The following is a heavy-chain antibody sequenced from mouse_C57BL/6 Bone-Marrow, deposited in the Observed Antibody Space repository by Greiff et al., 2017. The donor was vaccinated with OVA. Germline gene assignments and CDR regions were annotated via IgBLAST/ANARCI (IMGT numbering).Heavy chain of an antibody. Sequence: VQLQQSGPELVKPGASVKIPCKASGYTFTDYNMDWVKQSHGKSLEWIGDINPNNGGTIYNQKFKGKATLTVDKSSSTAYMELRSLTSEDTAVYYCAREGTVVARRYFDVWGTGTTVTVSS. CDR2: INPNNGGT. CDR1: GYTFTDYN. J-gene: IGHJ1*03. CDR3: AREGTVVARRYFDV. V-gene: IGHV1-18*01. D-gene: IGHD1-1*01.